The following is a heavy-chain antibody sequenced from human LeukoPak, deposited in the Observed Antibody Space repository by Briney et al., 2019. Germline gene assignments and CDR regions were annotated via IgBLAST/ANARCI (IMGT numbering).Heavy chain of an antibody. V-gene: IGHV4-59*08. CDR3: ARLMGLGYCSGGSCSNWFDP. Sequence: SETLSLTCTVSGGSISSYYWSWIRQPPGKGLEWIGYIYYSGSTTYNPSLKSGVTISVDTSKNQFSLKLSSVTAADTAVYYCARLMGLGYCSGGSCSNWFDPWGQGTLVTVSS. CDR1: GGSISSYY. D-gene: IGHD2-15*01. CDR2: IYYSGST. J-gene: IGHJ5*02.